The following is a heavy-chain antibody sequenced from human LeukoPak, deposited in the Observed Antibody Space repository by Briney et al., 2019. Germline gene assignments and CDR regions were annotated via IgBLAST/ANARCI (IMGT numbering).Heavy chain of an antibody. D-gene: IGHD3-10*01. J-gene: IGHJ4*02. CDR1: GLTVSSNY. V-gene: IGHV3-66*01. Sequence: GGSLRLSCVVSGLTVSSNYMSWVRQAPGKGLEWVSVLYSGGNTYYADSVRGRFTISRDNSKNTLYLQMDSLRVEDTAVYYCARDYGSGSYYSLDYWGQGTLVTVSS. CDR3: ARDYGSGSYYSLDY. CDR2: LYSGGNT.